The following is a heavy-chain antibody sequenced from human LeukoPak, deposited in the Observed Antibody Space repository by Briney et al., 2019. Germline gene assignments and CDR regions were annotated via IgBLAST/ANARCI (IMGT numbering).Heavy chain of an antibody. Sequence: GGSLRLSCVASGFTVSSNYMSWVRQAPGKGLEWVSVIYSGGSTYYADSVKGRFTISRDNSKNTLYPQMNSLRAEDTAVYYCARRAVYWGQGTLVTVSS. V-gene: IGHV3-53*01. J-gene: IGHJ4*02. CDR1: GFTVSSNY. CDR3: ARRAVY. CDR2: IYSGGST. D-gene: IGHD6-25*01.